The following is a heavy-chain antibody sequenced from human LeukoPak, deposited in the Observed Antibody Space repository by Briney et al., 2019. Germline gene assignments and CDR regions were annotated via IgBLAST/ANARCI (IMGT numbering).Heavy chain of an antibody. D-gene: IGHD3-10*01. CDR2: ISGSGGST. Sequence: GGSLRLSCAASGFIVNYNYMSWVRQAPGKGLEWVSAISGSGGSTYYADSVKGRFTISRDNSKNTLYLQMNSLRAEDTAVYYCARSHYGSGSYFAYGMDVWGQGTTVTVSS. V-gene: IGHV3-23*01. J-gene: IGHJ6*02. CDR3: ARSHYGSGSYFAYGMDV. CDR1: GFIVNYNY.